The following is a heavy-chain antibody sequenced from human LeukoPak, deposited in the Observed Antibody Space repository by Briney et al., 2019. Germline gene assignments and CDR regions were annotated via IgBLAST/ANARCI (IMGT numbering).Heavy chain of an antibody. Sequence: GGSLRLSCAASGFTFSSYRMSWVRQAPGKGLEWVANIKQDGSEKYYVDSVKGRLTISRDNAKNSLYLQMNSLRAEDTAVYYCARDQVPTMYYYYYYMDVWGKGTTVTVSS. CDR3: ARDQVPTMYYYYYYMDV. D-gene: IGHD3-10*01. V-gene: IGHV3-7*01. CDR2: IKQDGSEK. J-gene: IGHJ6*03. CDR1: GFTFSSYR.